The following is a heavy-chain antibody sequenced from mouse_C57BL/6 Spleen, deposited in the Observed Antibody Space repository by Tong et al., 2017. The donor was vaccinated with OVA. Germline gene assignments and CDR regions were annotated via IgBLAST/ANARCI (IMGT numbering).Heavy chain of an antibody. V-gene: IGHV1-18*01. CDR2: INPNNGGT. CDR3: AKQGGHARFAY. Sequence: EVQLQESGPELVKPGASVKISCKASGYSFTDYNMDWVKQSHGKSLEWIGDINPNNGGTIYNQKFKGKATLTVDKSSSTAYMELRSLTSEDTAVYYCAKQGGHARFAYWGQGTLVTVSA. CDR1: GYSFTDYN. J-gene: IGHJ3*01. D-gene: IGHD6-1*01.